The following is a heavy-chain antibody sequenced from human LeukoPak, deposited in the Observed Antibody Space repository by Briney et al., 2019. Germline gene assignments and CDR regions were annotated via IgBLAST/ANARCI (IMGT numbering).Heavy chain of an antibody. CDR2: IYYSGST. Sequence: SETLSLTCDVSGYSISSGHYWGWIRQSPGKGLEWIGYIYYSGSTNYNPSLKSRVTISVDTSKNQFSLKLSSVTAADTAVYYCASGVLSDYDSSGYYGFDYWGQGTLVTVSS. CDR1: GYSISSGHY. CDR3: ASGVLSDYDSSGYYGFDY. J-gene: IGHJ4*02. D-gene: IGHD3-22*01. V-gene: IGHV4-59*11.